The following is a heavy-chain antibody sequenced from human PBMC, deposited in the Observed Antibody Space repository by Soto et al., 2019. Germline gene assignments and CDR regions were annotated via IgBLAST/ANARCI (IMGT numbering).Heavy chain of an antibody. CDR1: GYTFTSYD. V-gene: IGHV1-8*01. Sequence: QVQLVQSGAEVKKPGASVKVSCKASGYTFTSYDINWVRQATGQGLEWMGWMNTKSGNTGYAQKFQGRVPMTRNTSISTAYMELSSLRSEDTAVYYCARVEFLWFGELLRWGQGTLVTVSS. CDR2: MNTKSGNT. D-gene: IGHD3-10*01. CDR3: ARVEFLWFGELLR. J-gene: IGHJ4*02.